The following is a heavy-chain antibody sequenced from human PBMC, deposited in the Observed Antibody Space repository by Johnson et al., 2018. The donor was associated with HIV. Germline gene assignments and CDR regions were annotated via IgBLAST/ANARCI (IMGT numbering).Heavy chain of an antibody. Sequence: QVQLVESGGGVVQPGGSLRLSCAASGFTFSSYGMHWVRQAPGKGLEWVAFIRYDGSNKYYADSVKGRFTISRDNSKNPLYLQMNSLRAEDTAVYYCVRGWHSSGRCDVFDIWGQGTMVTVSS. CDR3: VRGWHSSGRCDVFDI. V-gene: IGHV3-30*02. D-gene: IGHD6-19*01. J-gene: IGHJ3*02. CDR2: IRYDGSNK. CDR1: GFTFSSYG.